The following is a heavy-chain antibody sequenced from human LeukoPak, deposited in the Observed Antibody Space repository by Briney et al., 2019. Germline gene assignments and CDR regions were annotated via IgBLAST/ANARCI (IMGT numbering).Heavy chain of an antibody. V-gene: IGHV4-38-2*02. Sequence: SETLSLTCTVSGYPISSGYYWGWIRQPPGKGLEWIGSIYHSGSAYYNPSLKSRVTISVDTSKNQFSLKLSSVTAADTAVYYCARVGIVVPSEDAFDIWGQGTMVTVSS. J-gene: IGHJ3*02. CDR1: GYPISSGYY. CDR3: ARVGIVVPSEDAFDI. CDR2: IYHSGSA. D-gene: IGHD2-21*01.